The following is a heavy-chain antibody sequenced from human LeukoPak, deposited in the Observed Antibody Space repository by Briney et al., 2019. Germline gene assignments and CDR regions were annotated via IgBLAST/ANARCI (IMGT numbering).Heavy chain of an antibody. CDR3: GRRRGMGSLDY. CDR1: GFTFSSYW. D-gene: IGHD2-8*01. V-gene: IGHV3-7*03. CDR2: IKQDGSEK. Sequence: GGSLRLSCAASGFTFSSYWMTWVRQAPGKGLEWVANIKQDGSEKNCVDSVRGRFTISRDNAKNSLYLQMNSLRAEDTAVYYCGRRRGMGSLDYWGQGTLVTVSS. J-gene: IGHJ4*02.